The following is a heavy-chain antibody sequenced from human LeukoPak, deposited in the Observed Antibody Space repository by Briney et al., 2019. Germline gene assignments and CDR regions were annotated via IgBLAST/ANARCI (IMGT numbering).Heavy chain of an antibody. CDR3: ARDLGNSSSWYISGYFDY. Sequence: GGSLRLSCAASGFTFSSYWMSWVRQAPGKGLEWVANIKQDGSEKYYVDSVKGRFTISRDNAKNSLYLQMNSLRAEDTAVYYCARDLGNSSSWYISGYFDYWGQGALVTVSS. D-gene: IGHD6-13*01. V-gene: IGHV3-7*01. CDR2: IKQDGSEK. CDR1: GFTFSSYW. J-gene: IGHJ4*02.